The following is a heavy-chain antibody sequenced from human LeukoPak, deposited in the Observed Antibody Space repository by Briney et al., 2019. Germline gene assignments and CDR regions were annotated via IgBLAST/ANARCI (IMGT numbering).Heavy chain of an antibody. V-gene: IGHV3-30-3*01. Sequence: GGSLRLSCAASEFTFSNYNIHWVRQAPDKGLGWVAVISYDGSNKYYTDSVKGRFTVSRDNSKNTLYMQMNSLRDEDTAVYYCAREVSSPYFDYWGQRTLVTVSS. CDR2: ISYDGSNK. CDR1: EFTFSNYN. CDR3: AREVSSPYFDY. J-gene: IGHJ4*02. D-gene: IGHD6-13*01.